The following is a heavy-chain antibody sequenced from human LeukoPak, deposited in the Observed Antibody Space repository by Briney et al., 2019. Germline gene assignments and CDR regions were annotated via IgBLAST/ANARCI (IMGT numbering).Heavy chain of an antibody. CDR3: VRFSDY. CDR2: IYPGDSDT. Sequence: GESLQISCKSSGSSFSNWWIGWVRQMPGKGLEWMGIIYPGDSDTTYSPSFQGQVTISADKSITTAYLQWGSLKASDTAMYYCVRFSDYWGQGTLVTVSS. CDR1: GSSFSNWW. J-gene: IGHJ4*02. V-gene: IGHV5-51*01.